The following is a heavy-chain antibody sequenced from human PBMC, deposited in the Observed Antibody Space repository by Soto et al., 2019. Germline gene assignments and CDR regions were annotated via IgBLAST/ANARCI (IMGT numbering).Heavy chain of an antibody. CDR1: GGTFSSYA. CDR3: VRVVAIPGYPDN. Sequence: QVQLVQSGAEVRQPASSMKVSCKTSGGTFSSYAISWVRHAPGQGLEWMGGIVPIVDTSTYAQKFQGRVTITADESTSTVYMELSSLRSDDTAVYYCVRVVAIPGYPDNWGQGTLVTVSS. CDR2: IVPIVDTS. J-gene: IGHJ4*02. V-gene: IGHV1-69*12. D-gene: IGHD5-12*01.